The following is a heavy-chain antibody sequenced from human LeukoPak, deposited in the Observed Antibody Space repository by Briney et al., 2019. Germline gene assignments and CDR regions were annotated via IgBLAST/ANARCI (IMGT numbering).Heavy chain of an antibody. CDR1: GFTFDDYA. D-gene: IGHD6-13*01. J-gene: IGHJ4*02. Sequence: GGSLRLSCAASGFTFDDYAMHWVRQAPGKGLEWVSGISWNSGSIGYADSVKGRFTISRDNAKNSLYLQMNSLRAEDTALYYCAKEGSPSSSWYWGYYFDYWGQGTLVTVSS. V-gene: IGHV3-9*01. CDR3: AKEGSPSSSWYWGYYFDY. CDR2: ISWNSGSI.